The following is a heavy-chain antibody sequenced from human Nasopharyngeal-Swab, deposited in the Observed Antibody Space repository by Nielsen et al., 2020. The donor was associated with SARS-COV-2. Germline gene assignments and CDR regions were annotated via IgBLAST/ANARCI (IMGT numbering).Heavy chain of an antibody. D-gene: IGHD3-22*01. CDR2: IYYSGST. CDR3: ARAVGYYDSSGYCDY. Sequence: SETLSLTCTVSGGSVSSGSYYWSWIRQPPGKGLEWIGYIYYSGSTNYNPSLKSRVTISVDTSKNQFSLKLSSVTAADTAVYYCARAVGYYDSSGYCDYWGQGPLVTVSS. CDR1: GGSVSSGSYY. J-gene: IGHJ4*02. V-gene: IGHV4-61*01.